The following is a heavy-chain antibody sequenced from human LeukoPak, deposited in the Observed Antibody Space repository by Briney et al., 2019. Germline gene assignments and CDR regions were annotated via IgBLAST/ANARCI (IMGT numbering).Heavy chain of an antibody. D-gene: IGHD3-9*01. J-gene: IGHJ6*03. CDR2: IIPIFGTA. Sequence: SVKVSCKASGGTFSSYAISWVRQAPGQGLERMGGIIPIFGTANYAQKFQGRVTITTDESTSTAYMELSSLRSEDTAVYYCATSETYYDILTGLNYYYYMDVWGKGTTVTVSS. V-gene: IGHV1-69*05. CDR1: GGTFSSYA. CDR3: ATSETYYDILTGLNYYYYMDV.